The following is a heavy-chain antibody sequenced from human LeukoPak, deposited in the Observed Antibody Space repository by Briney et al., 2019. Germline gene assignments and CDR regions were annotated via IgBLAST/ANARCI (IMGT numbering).Heavy chain of an antibody. Sequence: SETLSLTCTVSGGSINNYYWSWIRQPPGKGLEWIGYINYIGSTNYNPSLKSRVTISVDTSKNQFSLKLSSVTATDTAVYYCARFRSGYFDSWGQGTLVTVSS. V-gene: IGHV4-59*08. J-gene: IGHJ4*02. CDR2: INYIGST. CDR3: ARFRSGYFDS. CDR1: GGSINNYY. D-gene: IGHD2-15*01.